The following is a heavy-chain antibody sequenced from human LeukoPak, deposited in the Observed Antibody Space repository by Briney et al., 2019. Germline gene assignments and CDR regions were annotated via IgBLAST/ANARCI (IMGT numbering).Heavy chain of an antibody. CDR2: IKQDGSEK. Sequence: GGSLRLSCAASGFTFSSYWMSWVRQAPGKGLEWVANIKQDGSEKYYVDSVKGRFTISRDNAKNSLYLQMNSLRAEDTVVYYCARDGIGYCSGGSCDAFDIWGQGTMVTVSS. CDR1: GFTFSSYW. CDR3: ARDGIGYCSGGSCDAFDI. D-gene: IGHD2-15*01. V-gene: IGHV3-7*01. J-gene: IGHJ3*02.